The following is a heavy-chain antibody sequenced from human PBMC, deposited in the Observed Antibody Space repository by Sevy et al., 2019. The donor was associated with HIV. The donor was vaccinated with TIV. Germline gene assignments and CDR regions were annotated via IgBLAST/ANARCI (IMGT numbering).Heavy chain of an antibody. Sequence: SETPSLTCAVYGGSFSGYYWSWIRQPPGKGLEWIGEINHSGSTNYNPSLKSRVTISVDTSKNQFSLKLSSVTAADTAVYYCASNYYGSGRKNTYYYYYGMDVWGQGTTVTVSS. J-gene: IGHJ6*02. CDR1: GGSFSGYY. D-gene: IGHD3-10*01. CDR3: ASNYYGSGRKNTYYYYYGMDV. CDR2: INHSGST. V-gene: IGHV4-34*01.